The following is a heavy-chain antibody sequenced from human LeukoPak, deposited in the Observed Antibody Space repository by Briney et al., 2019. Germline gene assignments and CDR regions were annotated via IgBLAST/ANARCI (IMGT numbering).Heavy chain of an antibody. CDR3: ASAYHYGSGTKYNWFDP. D-gene: IGHD3-10*01. CDR2: INHSGST. CDR1: GGSFSGYY. V-gene: IGHV4-34*01. Sequence: SETLSLTCAVYGGSFSGYYWSWIRQPPGKGLEWIGEINHSGSTNYNPSLKSRVTISVDTSKNQFSLKLSSVTAADTAVYYCASAYHYGSGTKYNWFDPWGQGTLVTVSS. J-gene: IGHJ5*02.